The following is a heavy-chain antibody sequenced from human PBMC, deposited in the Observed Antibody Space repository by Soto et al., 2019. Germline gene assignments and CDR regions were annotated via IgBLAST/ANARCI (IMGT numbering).Heavy chain of an antibody. CDR2: ISSTSGTI. D-gene: IGHD6-19*01. CDR3: ANQKIRFSVAGTLYGLGV. Sequence: EGQLVESGGNLVRPGGSLRLSCEASGFVFSTYSMNWVRQAPGKGLEWISYISSTSGTIYYADSVKGRFTIFRDNAKNSPFRQMNGLRDDDTAVYYCANQKIRFSVAGTLYGLGVWGQGTTVTVSS. CDR1: GFVFSTYS. J-gene: IGHJ6*02. V-gene: IGHV3-48*02.